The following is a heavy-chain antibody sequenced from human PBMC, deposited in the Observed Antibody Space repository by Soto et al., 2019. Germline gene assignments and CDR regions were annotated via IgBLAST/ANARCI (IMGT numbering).Heavy chain of an antibody. CDR3: AKGAVRWSGYYVDY. D-gene: IGHD3-3*01. CDR1: GFTFSSYA. CDR2: ISGSGGST. J-gene: IGHJ4*02. V-gene: IGHV3-23*01. Sequence: GESLKISCAASGFTFSSYAMSWVRQAPGKGLEWVSAISGSGGSTYYADSVKGRFTISRDNSKNTLYLQMNSLRAEDTAVYYCAKGAVRWSGYYVDYWGQGTLVTVSS.